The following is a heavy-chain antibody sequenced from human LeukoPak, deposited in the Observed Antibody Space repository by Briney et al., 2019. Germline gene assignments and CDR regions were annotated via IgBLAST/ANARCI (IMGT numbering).Heavy chain of an antibody. CDR2: ISGIGST. D-gene: IGHD4-11*01. V-gene: IGHV3-23*01. CDR1: GFTFSTYG. J-gene: IGHJ4*02. CDR3: ATHAPGAYRTVFDS. Sequence: GGSLRLSCAASGFTFSTYGMDWVRQAPGKGLEWVSSISGIGSTFYADSVKGRFTISRDNSKKTLYLQLNSLRAEDTALYYCATHAPGAYRTVFDSWGKGTLVTVSS.